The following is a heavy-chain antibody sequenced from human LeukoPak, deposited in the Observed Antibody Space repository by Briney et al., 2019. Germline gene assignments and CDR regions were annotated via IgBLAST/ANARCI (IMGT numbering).Heavy chain of an antibody. CDR2: LYWDDDK. CDR1: GFSLSTSGAG. Sequence: SGPTLVKPTQTLTLTCTFSGFSLSTSGAGVAWIRQPPGKALEWLALLYWDDDKRYSPSLKSRLAITKDTSKNQVVLTMTNMDPVDTATYYCAHINATTAYNWFDPWGQGTLVTVSS. J-gene: IGHJ5*02. D-gene: IGHD1-1*01. V-gene: IGHV2-5*02. CDR3: AHINATTAYNWFDP.